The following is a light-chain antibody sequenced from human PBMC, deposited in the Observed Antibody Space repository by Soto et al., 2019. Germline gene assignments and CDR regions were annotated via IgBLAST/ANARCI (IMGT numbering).Light chain of an antibody. J-gene: IGLJ3*02. V-gene: IGLV1-44*01. CDR1: SSNIGGNP. CDR3: AKWDASVSGWV. Sequence: QSVLTQSPSASGTPVQRVTISCSGGSSNIGGNPVDWYQQFPGTAHKLLICDSNQRPSGVPDRFSGSKYGTSASLAISGLQAEDEADYYCAKWDASVSGWVFGGGNTLTVL. CDR2: DSN.